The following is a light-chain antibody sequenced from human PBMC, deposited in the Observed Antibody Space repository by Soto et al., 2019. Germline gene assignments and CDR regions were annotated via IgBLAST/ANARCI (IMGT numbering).Light chain of an antibody. J-gene: IGKJ2*01. V-gene: IGKV3-20*01. Sequence: EIVLTQSPGTLSLSPGERATLSCRASQSVSSSYLAWYQQKPGQAPRLLIYGASSRATGIPDRFSGSGSGTDFNLTISRLEPEDFAVYYCQQYGSSPVTFGQGTKLEIK. CDR1: QSVSSSY. CDR2: GAS. CDR3: QQYGSSPVT.